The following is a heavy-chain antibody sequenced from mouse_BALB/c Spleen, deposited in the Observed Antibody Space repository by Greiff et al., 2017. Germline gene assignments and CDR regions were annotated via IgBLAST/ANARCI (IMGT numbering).Heavy chain of an antibody. V-gene: IGHV1-7*01. CDR1: GYTFTSYW. Sequence: VQLQQSGAELAKPGASVKMSCKASGYTFTSYWMHWVKQRPGQGLEWIGYINPSTGYTEYNQKFKDKATLTADKSSSTAYMQLSSLTSEDSAVYYCARRKIYYDYSFAYWGQGTLVTVSA. CDR3: ARRKIYYDYSFAY. D-gene: IGHD2-4*01. CDR2: INPSTGYT. J-gene: IGHJ3*01.